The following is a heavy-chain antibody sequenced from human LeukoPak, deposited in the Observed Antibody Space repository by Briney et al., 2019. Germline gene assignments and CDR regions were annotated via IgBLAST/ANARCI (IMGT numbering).Heavy chain of an antibody. CDR1: GGSISSYD. J-gene: IGHJ5*02. Sequence: PSETLSLTCTVSGGSISSYDWSWIRQPPGKGLEWIGYIYYSGSTNYNPSLKSRVTISVDTSKNQFSLKLSSVTAADTAVYYCARDSGDSSGYYYYRGSSGFDPWGQGTLVTVSS. D-gene: IGHD3-22*01. CDR2: IYYSGST. V-gene: IGHV4-59*01. CDR3: ARDSGDSSGYYYYRGSSGFDP.